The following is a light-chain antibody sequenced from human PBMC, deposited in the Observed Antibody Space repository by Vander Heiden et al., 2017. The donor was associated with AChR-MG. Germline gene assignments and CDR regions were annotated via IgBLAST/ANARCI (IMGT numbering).Light chain of an antibody. CDR1: QGISGW. V-gene: IGKV1-12*01. Sequence: DIQMTQSPSSVSAYVGDRVTVTCRASQGISGWLAWYQQKPGKAPNLLIYAASSLQSGVPSRFSGSGSGTDFTLTISSLQPEDFATYYCQQANSFPYTFGQGTKLEIK. CDR2: AAS. J-gene: IGKJ2*01. CDR3: QQANSFPYT.